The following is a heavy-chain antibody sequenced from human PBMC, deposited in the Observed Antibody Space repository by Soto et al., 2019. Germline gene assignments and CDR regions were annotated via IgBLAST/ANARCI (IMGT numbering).Heavy chain of an antibody. CDR1: GGSISSSSYY. V-gene: IGHV4-39*01. D-gene: IGHD3-3*01. CDR3: ARRPTYYDFWSGYYYYYGMDV. CDR2: IYYSGST. Sequence: SETLSLTCTVSGGSISSSSYYWGWIRQPPGKGLEWIGSIYYSGSTYYNPSLKSRVTISVDTSKNQFSLKLSSVTAADTAVYYCARRPTYYDFWSGYYYYYGMDVWGQGTTVTVSS. J-gene: IGHJ6*02.